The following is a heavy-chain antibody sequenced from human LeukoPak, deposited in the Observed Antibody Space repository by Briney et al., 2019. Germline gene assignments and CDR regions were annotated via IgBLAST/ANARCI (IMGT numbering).Heavy chain of an antibody. CDR3: ARNYGSGSV. J-gene: IGHJ4*02. CDR2: IYYSGST. V-gene: IGHV4-59*11. CDR1: GGSISSHY. D-gene: IGHD3-10*01. Sequence: SETLSLTCTVSGGSISSHYWSWIRQPPGKGLEWIGYIYYSGSTNYNPSLKSRVTISVDTSKNQFSLKLSSVTAADTAVYYCARNYGSGSVWGQGTLVTVSS.